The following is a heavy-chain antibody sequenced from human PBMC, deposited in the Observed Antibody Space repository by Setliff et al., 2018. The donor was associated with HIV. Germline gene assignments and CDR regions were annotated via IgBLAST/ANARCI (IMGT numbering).Heavy chain of an antibody. CDR1: GFTFSSYD. D-gene: IGHD3-16*01. Sequence: HPGGSLRLSCVASGFTFSSYDMHWVRQAPGKGLEWVAVISYDGSNKYYADSVKGRFTISRGNSKNTLYLQMNSLRVEDAAVYYCAKDLGLREGSPPFDNWGQGTLVTVSS. V-gene: IGHV3-30*01. CDR3: AKDLGLREGSPPFDN. CDR2: ISYDGSNK. J-gene: IGHJ4*02.